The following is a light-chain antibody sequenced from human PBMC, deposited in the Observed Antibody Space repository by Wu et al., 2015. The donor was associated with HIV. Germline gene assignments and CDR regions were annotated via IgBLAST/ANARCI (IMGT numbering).Light chain of an antibody. Sequence: VLTQSPGTLSLSPGERATLSCRASQRLSSFYLAWYQQKPGQAPRLLIYGASTRATGIPDRFSGSGSVTDFTLTISSLEPEDFAVYYCQQYENSPSTFGQGTKVE. CDR3: QQYENSPST. CDR2: GAS. V-gene: IGKV3-20*01. CDR1: QRLSSFY. J-gene: IGKJ1*01.